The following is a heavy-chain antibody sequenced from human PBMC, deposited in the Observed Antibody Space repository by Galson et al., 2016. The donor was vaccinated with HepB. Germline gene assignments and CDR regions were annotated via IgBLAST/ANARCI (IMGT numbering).Heavy chain of an antibody. Sequence: PALVKPTQTLTLTCTFSGFSLRTSGMCVSWIRQPPGKALEWLALIDWDDDKYYSTSLKTRLTIPKDTSKNQVVLTMTNMDPVDTATYYCARQSTSWHHFDYWGQGTLVTVSS. CDR2: IDWDDDK. D-gene: IGHD6-13*01. CDR3: ARQSTSWHHFDY. V-gene: IGHV2-70*13. CDR1: GFSLRTSGMC. J-gene: IGHJ4*02.